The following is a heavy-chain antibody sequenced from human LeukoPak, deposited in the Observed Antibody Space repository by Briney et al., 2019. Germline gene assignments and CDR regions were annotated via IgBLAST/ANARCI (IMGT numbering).Heavy chain of an antibody. CDR2: ISGSGGST. CDR1: GFTFSSYA. V-gene: IGHV3-23*01. D-gene: IGHD3-9*01. J-gene: IGHJ4*02. Sequence: GGSLRLSCAASGFTFSSYAMSWVRQAPGKGLEWVSAISGSGGSTYYADSVKGRFTISSDNAKNFLHLQMNSLRAEDTAVYYCARTYYDILTGYNPYFDYWGQGILVTVSS. CDR3: ARTYYDILTGYNPYFDY.